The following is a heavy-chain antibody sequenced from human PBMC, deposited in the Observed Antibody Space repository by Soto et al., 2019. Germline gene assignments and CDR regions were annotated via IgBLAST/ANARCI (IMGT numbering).Heavy chain of an antibody. CDR3: ATSVGIAPPSEDGMDV. J-gene: IGHJ6*02. D-gene: IGHD6-25*01. CDR2: IIPILTTP. CDR1: GGTFSIYG. V-gene: IGHV1-69*01. Sequence: VKVSCKASGGTFSIYGFSWVRQAPGQGPEWIGGIIPILTTPNYAQKFQGRVTIVADESTTTVYMELSSLKFEDTAVYYCATSVGIAPPSEDGMDVWGQGTSVTVSS.